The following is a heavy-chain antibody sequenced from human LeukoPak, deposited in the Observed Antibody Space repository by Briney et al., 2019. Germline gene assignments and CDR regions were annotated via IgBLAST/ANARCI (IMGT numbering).Heavy chain of an antibody. CDR2: IHDSGST. CDR1: GASISNYC. Sequence: PSETLSLTCTVSGASISNYCWSWIRQSPEKGLEWIGYIHDSGSTNYNPSLKSRVTISVDTSKNQFSLKLSSVTAADTAVYYCARLDAAAGRYLQFFYWGQGTLVTVSS. J-gene: IGHJ4*02. V-gene: IGHV4-59*08. D-gene: IGHD5-24*01. CDR3: ARLDAAAGRYLQFFY.